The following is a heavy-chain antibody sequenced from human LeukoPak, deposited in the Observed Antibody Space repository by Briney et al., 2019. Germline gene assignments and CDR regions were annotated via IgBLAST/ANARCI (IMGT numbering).Heavy chain of an antibody. D-gene: IGHD4-17*01. Sequence: PGGSLRLSCAASGFTFSSYGMHWVRQAPGKGLEWVAFMRYDGSNKYYADSVKGRFTISRDNSKNTLYLQMNSLRAEDTAVYYCAKATVTFNWFDPWGQGTLVTVSS. CDR3: AKATVTFNWFDP. CDR1: GFTFSSYG. CDR2: MRYDGSNK. J-gene: IGHJ5*02. V-gene: IGHV3-30*02.